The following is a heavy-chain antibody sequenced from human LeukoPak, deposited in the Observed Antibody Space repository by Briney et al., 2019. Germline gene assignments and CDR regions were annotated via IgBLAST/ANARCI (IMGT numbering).Heavy chain of an antibody. V-gene: IGHV4-34*01. CDR2: INHSGST. Sequence: PSETLSLTCAVYGGSFSGYYWSWIRQPPGKGLEWIGEINHSGSTNYNPSLKSRVTISVDTSKNQFSLKLSSVTAADTAVYYCARLPKYYYDSSASYWGQGTLVTVSS. CDR1: GGSFSGYY. CDR3: ARLPKYYYDSSASY. D-gene: IGHD3-22*01. J-gene: IGHJ4*02.